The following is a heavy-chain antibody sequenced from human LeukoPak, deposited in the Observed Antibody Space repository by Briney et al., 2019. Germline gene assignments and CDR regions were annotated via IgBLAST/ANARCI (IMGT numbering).Heavy chain of an antibody. V-gene: IGHV3-23*01. CDR1: GFTFSSHA. CDR3: ANEIRPNDY. J-gene: IGHJ4*02. D-gene: IGHD4-17*01. Sequence: GGSLRLSCGASGFTFSSHAMTWVRQAPGKGLERVSAISISGDTTYYADAVKGRFTISRDNSKNTVYLQMNSLRAEDTAVYYCANEIRPNDYWGQGTLVTVSS. CDR2: ISISGDTT.